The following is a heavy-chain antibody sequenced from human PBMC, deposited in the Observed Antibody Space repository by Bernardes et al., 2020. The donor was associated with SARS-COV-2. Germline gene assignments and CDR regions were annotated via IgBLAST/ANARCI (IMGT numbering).Heavy chain of an antibody. CDR1: GFTFSNYG. Sequence: GGSLRLSCAASGFTFSNYGLHWVRQTAGKGLEWLAVIWFDGSNQYHADSVKGRFTISRDNSKNTLYLQMDSLRAEDTAVYYCTRGCISNCYGAFDIWGRGTKVTVSS. CDR2: IWFDGSNQ. D-gene: IGHD2-2*01. V-gene: IGHV3-33*01. CDR3: TRGCISNCYGAFDI. J-gene: IGHJ3*02.